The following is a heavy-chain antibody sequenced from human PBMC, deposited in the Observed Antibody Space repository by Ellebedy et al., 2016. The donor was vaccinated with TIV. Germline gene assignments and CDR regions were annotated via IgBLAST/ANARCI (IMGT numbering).Heavy chain of an antibody. CDR3: ARDGTYGMDV. Sequence: ASVKVSCKASGYTFTSYRMHWVRQAPGQGLEWMEIVNPSGGSTTYAQEVQGRITMTRDRSTKTVYMELSSLTSEDTAIYYCARDGTYGMDVWGQGTTVTVSS. J-gene: IGHJ6*02. CDR1: GYTFTSYR. V-gene: IGHV1-46*01. CDR2: VNPSGGST.